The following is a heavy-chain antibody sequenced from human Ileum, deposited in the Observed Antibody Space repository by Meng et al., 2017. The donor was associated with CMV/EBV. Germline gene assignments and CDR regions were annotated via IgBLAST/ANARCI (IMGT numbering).Heavy chain of an antibody. CDR1: GFTFSNYD. Sequence: SCKASGFTFSNYDMNWVRQAPGKGLEWMSYINSGSAKMYYAEYVKGRFTISSDNARNSLYLQKISLRGEDTAVYYCLRGLLPARGYYGLDVWGQGTTVTVSS. J-gene: IGHJ6*02. CDR3: LRGLLPARGYYGLDV. D-gene: IGHD2-15*01. V-gene: IGHV3-48*03. CDR2: INSGSAKM.